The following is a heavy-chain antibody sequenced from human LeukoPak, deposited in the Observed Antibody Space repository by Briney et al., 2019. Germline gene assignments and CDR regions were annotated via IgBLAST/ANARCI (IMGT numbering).Heavy chain of an antibody. CDR3: ATDKITTTATFDH. CDR2: ISYDGSNQ. V-gene: IGHV3-30*04. D-gene: IGHD4-17*01. CDR1: GFTFSRYE. J-gene: IGHJ4*02. Sequence: GKSLRLSCAASGFTFSRYEMHWVRQAPGKGLAWVAVISYDGSNQYYADSVKGRFTLSRDNFKNTLYLQMNRLTPEDTAVYYCATDKITTTATFDHWGQGTLVTVSA.